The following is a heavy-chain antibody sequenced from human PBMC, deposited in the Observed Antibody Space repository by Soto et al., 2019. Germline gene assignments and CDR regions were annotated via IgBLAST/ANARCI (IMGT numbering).Heavy chain of an antibody. CDR2: IDPSDSYT. CDR1: GYSLTSYW. D-gene: IGHD5-18*01. J-gene: IGHJ4*02. CDR3: AATQIQLWPDY. Sequence: GESLKLSCKGSGYSLTSYWISWVRQMPGKGLEWMGRIDPSDSYTNYSPSFQGHVTISADKSISTAYLQWSSLKASDTAMYYCAATQIQLWPDYWGQGTLVTVSS. V-gene: IGHV5-10-1*01.